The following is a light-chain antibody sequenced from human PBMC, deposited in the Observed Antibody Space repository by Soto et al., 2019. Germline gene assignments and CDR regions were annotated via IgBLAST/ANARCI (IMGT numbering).Light chain of an antibody. V-gene: IGKV1-8*01. J-gene: IGKJ1*01. CDR2: GAS. CDR3: LHYYTFPRT. CDR1: QHISTY. Sequence: IQMSQSPSSLSASVGDRVTITCRASQHISTYLAWYQQEPGKAPKLLIYGASTLQSGVPSRLSGSGSGTNFTLTLNSLQSEDFATYYCLHYYTFPRTFGQGTKV.